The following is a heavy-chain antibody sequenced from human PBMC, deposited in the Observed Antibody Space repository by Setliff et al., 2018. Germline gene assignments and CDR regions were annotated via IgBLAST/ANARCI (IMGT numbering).Heavy chain of an antibody. CDR3: ARAGTYRYFDY. CDR1: GGSISSRTYY. Sequence: PSETLSLTCNVSGGSISSRTYYWSWVRQPAGKGLEWIGQIYTSWSTIYNPSLKSRLTISLDTSKDQFSLSLSSVTAADTAVYYCARAGTYRYFDYWGQGALVTVSS. D-gene: IGHD1-26*01. V-gene: IGHV4-61*09. CDR2: IYTSWST. J-gene: IGHJ4*02.